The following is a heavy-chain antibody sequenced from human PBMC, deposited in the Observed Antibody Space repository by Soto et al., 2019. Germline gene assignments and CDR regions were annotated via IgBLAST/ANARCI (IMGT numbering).Heavy chain of an antibody. J-gene: IGHJ6*02. CDR1: GFTFDDYA. Sequence: AGGSLRLSCAASGFTFDDYAMHWVRQAPGKGLEWVSGISWNSGSIGYADSVKGRFTISRDNAKNSLYLQMNSLRAEDTALYYCAKDVTTGTGYYGMDVWGQGTTVTVSS. CDR3: AKDVTTGTGYYGMDV. V-gene: IGHV3-9*01. CDR2: ISWNSGSI. D-gene: IGHD1-1*01.